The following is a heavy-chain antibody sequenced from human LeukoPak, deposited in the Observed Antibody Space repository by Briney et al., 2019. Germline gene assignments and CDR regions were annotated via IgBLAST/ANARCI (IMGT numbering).Heavy chain of an antibody. CDR3: ARELADYYHNYYYYSYYMDV. CDR1: GGTFSSYA. J-gene: IGHJ6*03. CDR2: IIPIFGTA. Sequence: GSSVKVSCKASGGTFSSYAISWVRQAPGQGLEWMGRIIPIFGTANYAQKFQGRVTITTDESTSTAYMELSSLRSEDTAVYYCARELADYYHNYYYYSYYMDVWGKGTTVTVSS. D-gene: IGHD3-22*01. V-gene: IGHV1-69*05.